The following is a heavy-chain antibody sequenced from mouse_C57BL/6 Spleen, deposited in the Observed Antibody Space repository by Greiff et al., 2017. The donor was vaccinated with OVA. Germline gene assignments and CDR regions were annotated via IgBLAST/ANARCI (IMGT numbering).Heavy chain of an antibody. CDR3: TRGDPYYAMDY. CDR1: GYTFTDYE. D-gene: IGHD2-13*01. J-gene: IGHJ4*01. Sequence: QVQLQQSGAELVRPGASVTLSCKASGYTFTDYEMHWVKQTPVHGLEWIGAIDPETGGTAYNQKFKGKAILTADKSSSTAYMELRSLTSEDSAVYYCTRGDPYYAMDYWGQGTSVTVSS. CDR2: IDPETGGT. V-gene: IGHV1-15*01.